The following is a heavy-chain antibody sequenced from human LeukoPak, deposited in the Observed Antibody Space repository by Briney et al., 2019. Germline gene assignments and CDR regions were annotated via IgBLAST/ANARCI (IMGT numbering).Heavy chain of an antibody. J-gene: IGHJ4*02. CDR3: SCGSGPYFDY. D-gene: IGHD2-15*01. Sequence: SETLSLTCAVYGGSFSGYYWSWIRQPPGKGLEWIGEINHSGSTNYNPSLKSRVTISVDTSKNQFSLKLSSVTAADTAVYYCSCGSGPYFDYWGQGTLVTVSS. CDR2: INHSGST. CDR1: GGSFSGYY. V-gene: IGHV4-34*01.